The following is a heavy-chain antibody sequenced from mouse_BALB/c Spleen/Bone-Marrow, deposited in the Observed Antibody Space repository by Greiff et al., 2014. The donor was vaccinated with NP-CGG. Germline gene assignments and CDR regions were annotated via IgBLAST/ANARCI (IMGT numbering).Heavy chain of an antibody. CDR1: GYIFTSYW. V-gene: IGHV1S132*01. Sequence: VQLQESGAELVRPGASVKLSCTTSGYIFTSYWIHWVKQRSGQGLEWIARIYPGTGTTFYNEKFKGKATLTADQSSSTAYLQLSSLKSEDSAVYFCAREYGNYNYALDHWGQGTSVTVSS. J-gene: IGHJ4*01. CDR3: AREYGNYNYALDH. CDR2: IYPGTGTT. D-gene: IGHD2-10*02.